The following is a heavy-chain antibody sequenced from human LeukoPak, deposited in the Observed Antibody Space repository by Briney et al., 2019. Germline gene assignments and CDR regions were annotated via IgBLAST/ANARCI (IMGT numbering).Heavy chain of an antibody. D-gene: IGHD3-22*01. CDR2: IKQDGSEK. CDR1: GFTFSSFW. CDR3: ARVYFQYYYDSSGQNDY. V-gene: IGHV3-7*01. Sequence: GGSLRLSCAASGFTFSSFWMSWVRQAPGKGLEWVANIKQDGSEKYYVDSVKGRFTISRDNAKNSLYLQMNSLRAEDTAVYYCARVYFQYYYDSSGQNDYWGQGILVTVSS. J-gene: IGHJ4*02.